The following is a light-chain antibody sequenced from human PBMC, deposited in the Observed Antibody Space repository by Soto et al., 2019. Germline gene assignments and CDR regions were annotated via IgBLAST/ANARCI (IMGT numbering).Light chain of an antibody. J-gene: IGKJ2*01. V-gene: IGKV1-5*01. CDR3: QQYNSYSW. CDR2: DAS. Sequence: DIQMTQSPSTLSASVGDRVTITCRASQSISSWLAWYQQKPGKAPKLLIYDASSLESGVPSRFSGSGSGTEFTLTISSLQPDDFATYYCQQYNSYSWFGQGTKLEIK. CDR1: QSISSW.